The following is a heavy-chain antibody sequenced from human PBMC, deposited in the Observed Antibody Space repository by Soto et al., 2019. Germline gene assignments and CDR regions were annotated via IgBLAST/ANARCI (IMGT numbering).Heavy chain of an antibody. V-gene: IGHV1-69*13. CDR1: GGSFSSYG. J-gene: IGHJ6*02. D-gene: IGHD5-18*01. Sequence: SEKVSYKDSGGSFSSYGISWVRQAPGQGLEWMGGIIPLFDSPNYAQKFQGRVTITADESTSTAYMELSSLRSEDTAVYYCARGTTDMLTDSGDFYYSVDVWGQGTEVTVYS. CDR3: ARGTTDMLTDSGDFYYSVDV. CDR2: IIPLFDSP.